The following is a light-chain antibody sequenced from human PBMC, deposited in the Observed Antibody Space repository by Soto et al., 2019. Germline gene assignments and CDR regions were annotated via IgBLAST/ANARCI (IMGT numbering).Light chain of an antibody. CDR1: QDITSY. CDR2: AAS. CDR3: QQLSTPPFT. Sequence: IQLTQSPSSLPASVGDRVSITCRASQDITSYLAWYQQKPGNAPKLLIYAASALQSGVPSRFSGSGSGTDFTLIISSVRPEDFAIYYCQQLSTPPFTFGPGTTVDIK. J-gene: IGKJ3*01. V-gene: IGKV1-9*01.